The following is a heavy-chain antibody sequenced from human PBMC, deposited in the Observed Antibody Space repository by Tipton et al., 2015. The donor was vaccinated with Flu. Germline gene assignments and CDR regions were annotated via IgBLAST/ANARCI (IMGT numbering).Heavy chain of an antibody. CDR3: ASGGGYDRDKIDY. J-gene: IGHJ4*02. CDR1: GFSFSNYW. D-gene: IGHD5-12*01. V-gene: IGHV3-7*01. CDR2: IRPDGSAE. Sequence: SLRLSCVASGFSFSNYWMNWVRQVPGKGLEWVANIRPDGSAEYYLDSVRGRFTISRDNAKKSLYLQMNSLRAEDTAVYYCASGGGYDRDKIDYWGQGTLVTVSS.